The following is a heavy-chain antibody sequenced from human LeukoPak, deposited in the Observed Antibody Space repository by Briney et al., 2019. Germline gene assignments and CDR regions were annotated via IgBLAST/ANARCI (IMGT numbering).Heavy chain of an antibody. V-gene: IGHV3-7*01. CDR2: IKQDGSEK. J-gene: IGHJ4*02. Sequence: GGSLRLSCAASGFTFSSYWMSWVRQAPAKGLEWVANIKQDGSEKYYVDSVKGRFTISRDNPKNSLYLQMNSLRAEDTAVYYCARGGPVYCSSTSCYGLYHFDYWGQGTLVTVSS. CDR3: ARGGPVYCSSTSCYGLYHFDY. D-gene: IGHD2-2*01. CDR1: GFTFSSYW.